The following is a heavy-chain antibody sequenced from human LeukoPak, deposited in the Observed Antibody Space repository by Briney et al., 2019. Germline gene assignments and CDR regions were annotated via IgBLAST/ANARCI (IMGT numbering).Heavy chain of an antibody. CDR3: ARFSGTRPIAHMDV. D-gene: IGHD3/OR15-3a*01. CDR1: GGSFRGYY. Sequence: PSETLSLTCAVYGGSFRGYYLSWIRQPPGKGLEGIGEINHSGSTNYNPSLKSRVTISVDTSKTQFSLKLSSVTAADTAVYYCARFSGTRPIAHMDVWGKGTTVTVSS. V-gene: IGHV4-34*01. J-gene: IGHJ6*03. CDR2: INHSGST.